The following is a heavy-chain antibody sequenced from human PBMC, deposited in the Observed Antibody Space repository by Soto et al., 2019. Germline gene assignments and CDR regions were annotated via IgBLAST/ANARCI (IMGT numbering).Heavy chain of an antibody. CDR1: GGSFSGYY. J-gene: IGHJ3*02. CDR3: ARDQYYDILTGYSYAFDI. CDR2: INHSGST. Sequence: SETLSLTCAVYGGSFSGYYWSWIRQPPGKGLEWIGEINHSGSTNYYPSLKSRVTISVDTSKNQFSLKLSSVTAADTAVYYCARDQYYDILTGYSYAFDIWGQGTMVTVSS. V-gene: IGHV4-34*01. D-gene: IGHD3-9*01.